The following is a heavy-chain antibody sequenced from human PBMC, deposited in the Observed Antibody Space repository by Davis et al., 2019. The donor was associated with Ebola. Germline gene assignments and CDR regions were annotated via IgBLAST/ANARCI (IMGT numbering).Heavy chain of an antibody. V-gene: IGHV4-59*08. CDR1: GGSISSYY. D-gene: IGHD1-26*01. J-gene: IGHJ4*02. CDR2: IYYSEST. Sequence: MPSETLSLTCTVSGGSISSYYWSWIRQPPGKGLEWIGYIYYSESTNYNPSLKSRVTVSVDTSKNQFSLKLSSVTAADTAVYYCAGGSRELIDYWGQGTLVTVSS. CDR3: AGGSRELIDY.